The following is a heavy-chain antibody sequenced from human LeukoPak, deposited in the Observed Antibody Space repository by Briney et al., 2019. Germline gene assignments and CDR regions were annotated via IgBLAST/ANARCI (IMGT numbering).Heavy chain of an antibody. D-gene: IGHD2-2*03. CDR2: IYYSGST. CDR3: ARDPSGYWFDY. V-gene: IGHV4-30-4*08. J-gene: IGHJ4*02. CDR1: GGSISSGDYY. Sequence: SETLSLTCTVSGGSISSGDYYWSWLRQPPGKGLEWLGYIYYSGSTYYNPSLKSRVTISVDTSKNQFSLKLSSVTAADTAVYYCARDPSGYWFDYWGQGTLVTVSS.